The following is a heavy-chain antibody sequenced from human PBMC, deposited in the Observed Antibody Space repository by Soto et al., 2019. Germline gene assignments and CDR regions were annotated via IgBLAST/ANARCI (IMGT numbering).Heavy chain of an antibody. D-gene: IGHD3-10*01. CDR1: GGTFNSYT. CDR3: ATSYGSGSTHFDF. V-gene: IGHV1-69*02. Sequence: QVQLVQSGAEVKKPGSSVKVSCTASGGTFNSYTINWVRQAPGQGLEWVGRVNPIVSMSNYARKFQGRVTINADKSTSTAYMYLISLKSDDTAVYYCATSYGSGSTHFDFWGQGSLVTVSS. CDR2: VNPIVSMS. J-gene: IGHJ4*02.